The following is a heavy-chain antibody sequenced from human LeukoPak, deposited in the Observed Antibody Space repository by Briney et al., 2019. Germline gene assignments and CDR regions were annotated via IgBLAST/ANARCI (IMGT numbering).Heavy chain of an antibody. D-gene: IGHD1-26*01. CDR3: ARLAKVESRSLAHYFGS. Sequence: PSETLSLTCTVSGASISPDYWSWIRQPPGKGLEFIGYIYYTGGTNYNPSLKSRVTISVDTSKNQFSLKLISVTAADTAVYRCARLAKVESRSLAHYFGSWGQGALVTVSS. V-gene: IGHV4-59*01. CDR1: GASISPDY. J-gene: IGHJ4*02. CDR2: IYYTGGT.